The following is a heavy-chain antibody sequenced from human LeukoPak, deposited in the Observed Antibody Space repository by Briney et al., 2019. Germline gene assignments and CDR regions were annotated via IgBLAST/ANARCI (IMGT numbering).Heavy chain of an antibody. V-gene: IGHV4-39*01. D-gene: IGHD3-22*01. CDR2: IYYGGST. CDR1: GGSISGRSYY. Sequence: SETLSLTCTVSGGSISGRSYYWVWIRQPPGKGLEWIGSIYYGGSTYYNPSLKSRVTISLDTSKNQFSLKLTSVTATDTAVYYCASGPFITIIDRGWGQGTRVTVSS. J-gene: IGHJ4*02. CDR3: ASGPFITIIDRG.